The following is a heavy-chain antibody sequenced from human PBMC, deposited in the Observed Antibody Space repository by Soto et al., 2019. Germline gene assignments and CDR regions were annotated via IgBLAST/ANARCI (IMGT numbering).Heavy chain of an antibody. V-gene: IGHV2-5*01. J-gene: IGHJ4*02. CDR3: AHMELVRNFDD. CDR1: GFSLSTSGVG. CDR2: IYWNDDK. D-gene: IGHD6-13*01. Sequence: SGPTLVNPTQTLTLTCTFSGFSLSTSGVGVGWIRQPPGKALEWLALIYWNDDKRYSPSLKSRLTITKDTSKNQVVLTMTNMDPVDTATEDCAHMELVRNFDDWGKGTLVTVYS.